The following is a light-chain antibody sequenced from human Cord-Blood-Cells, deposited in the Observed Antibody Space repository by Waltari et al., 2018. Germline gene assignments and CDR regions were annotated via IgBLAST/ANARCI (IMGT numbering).Light chain of an antibody. J-gene: IGLJ1*01. CDR2: DVS. Sequence: QSALTPPASVSGSPGQSLTISCPGPSSDVGGYNYVSWYQPHPGKAPKLMIYDVSNRPSGLSNRCSGPKSGNTASLTSSGLQAEDEADYYCSSYTSSSTYVFGTGTKVTVL. V-gene: IGLV2-14*01. CDR3: SSYTSSSTYV. CDR1: SSDVGGYNY.